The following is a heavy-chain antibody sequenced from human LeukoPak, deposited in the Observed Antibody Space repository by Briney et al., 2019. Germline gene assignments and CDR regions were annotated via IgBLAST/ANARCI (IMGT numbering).Heavy chain of an antibody. J-gene: IGHJ5*02. CDR3: ARAIPLSYSDP. D-gene: IGHD2/OR15-2a*01. CDR1: GASLTIGGYF. CDR2: IYHTGTT. V-gene: IGHV4-30-2*06. Sequence: QASETLSLTCTVSGASLTIGGYFWTGLRQSPGKGLEGIGYIYHTGTTYYSPSLKNRVTISVDTSKNQFSLNLTSVTAADTAVYYCARAIPLSYSDPWGQGTLVTVSS.